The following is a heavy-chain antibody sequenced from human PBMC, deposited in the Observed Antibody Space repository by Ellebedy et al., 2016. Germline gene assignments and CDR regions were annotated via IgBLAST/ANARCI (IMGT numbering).Heavy chain of an antibody. Sequence: GESLKISXAASGFTFSNAWMSWVRQAPGKGLEWVGRIKSKTDGGTTDYAAPVKGRFTISRDDSKNTLYLQMNSLKTEDTAVYYCTTVSLYYYDRRGAFDIWGQGTMVTVSS. CDR1: GFTFSNAW. V-gene: IGHV3-15*01. CDR2: IKSKTDGGTT. D-gene: IGHD3-10*02. J-gene: IGHJ3*02. CDR3: TTVSLYYYDRRGAFDI.